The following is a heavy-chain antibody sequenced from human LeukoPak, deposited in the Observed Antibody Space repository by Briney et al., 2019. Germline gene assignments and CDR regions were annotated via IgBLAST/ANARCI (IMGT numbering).Heavy chain of an antibody. CDR2: ISSSSSYT. Sequence: GGSLRLSCAASGFTSSDYYMSWIRQAPGKGLEWVSYISSSSSYTNYADSVKGRFTISRDNAKNSLYLQMNSLRAEDTAVYYCARGDSLTTAVDCWGQGTLVTVSS. CDR1: GFTSSDYY. V-gene: IGHV3-11*06. CDR3: ARGDSLTTAVDC. D-gene: IGHD4/OR15-4a*01. J-gene: IGHJ4*02.